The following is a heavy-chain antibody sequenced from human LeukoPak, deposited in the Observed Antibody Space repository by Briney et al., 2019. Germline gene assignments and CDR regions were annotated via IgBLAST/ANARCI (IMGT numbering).Heavy chain of an antibody. Sequence: PGESLRLSCAAPGFTFSNYAGSWVRQAPGWGLEWVSAFSGSSGSTYYAESVNGRFTISRDNSKDTLYLQMNSLRAEDTAVYYCARDLVGYGVNSHDAFDIWGQGTMVSVSS. CDR2: FSGSSGST. V-gene: IGHV3-23*01. CDR1: GFTFSNYA. D-gene: IGHD4-23*01. J-gene: IGHJ3*02. CDR3: ARDLVGYGVNSHDAFDI.